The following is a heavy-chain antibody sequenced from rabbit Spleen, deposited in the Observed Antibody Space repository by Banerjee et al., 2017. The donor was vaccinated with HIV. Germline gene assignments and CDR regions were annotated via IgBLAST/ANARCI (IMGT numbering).Heavy chain of an antibody. Sequence: QEQLVESGGGLVQPGGSLKLSCKASGFDFSNYGVSWVRQPPGKGLEWIACIAAGSSGITYYASWAKGRFTISSTSSTTVTLQMTSLTAADTATYFCARYDYDEGMDLWGQGTLVTVS. CDR3: ARYDYDEGMDL. V-gene: IGHV1S45*01. CDR1: GFDFSNYG. D-gene: IGHD6-1*01. J-gene: IGHJ6*01. CDR2: IAAGSSGIT.